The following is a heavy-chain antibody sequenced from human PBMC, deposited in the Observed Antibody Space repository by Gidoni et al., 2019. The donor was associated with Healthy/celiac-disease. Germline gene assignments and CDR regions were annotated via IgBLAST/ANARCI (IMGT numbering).Heavy chain of an antibody. CDR3: AKGGAARTPYYFDY. CDR2: ISWNSGSI. J-gene: IGHJ4*02. CDR1: GVTFDDYA. V-gene: IGHV3-9*01. D-gene: IGHD6-6*01. Sequence: EVQLVESGGGLVQPGRSLRLSCAASGVTFDDYAMHWVRQAPGKGLEWVSGISWNSGSIGYADSVKGRFPISRDNAKNSLYLQMNSLRAEDTALYYCAKGGAARTPYYFDYWGQGTLVTVSS.